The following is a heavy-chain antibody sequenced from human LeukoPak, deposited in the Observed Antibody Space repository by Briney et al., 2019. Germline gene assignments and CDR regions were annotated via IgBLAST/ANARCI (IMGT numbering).Heavy chain of an antibody. J-gene: IGHJ4*02. CDR2: IIPIFGTA. Sequence: SVKVSCKASGGTFSSYAISWVRQAPGQGLEWMGGIIPIFGTANYAQKFQGRVTITADESTSTAYMELSSLRSEDTAVYYCARGAVAAAGTQWGYWGQGTLVTVSS. V-gene: IGHV1-69*13. CDR1: GGTFSSYA. D-gene: IGHD6-13*01. CDR3: ARGAVAAAGTQWGY.